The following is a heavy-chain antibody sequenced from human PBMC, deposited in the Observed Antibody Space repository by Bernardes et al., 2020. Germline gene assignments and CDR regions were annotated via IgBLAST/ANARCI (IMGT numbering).Heavy chain of an antibody. CDR3: ATDRRSSGWHPRPGDPGPSALDY. CDR1: GYTLTELS. V-gene: IGHV1-24*01. Sequence: ASVKVSCKVSGYTLTELSMHWVRQAPGKGLEWMGGFDPEDGETIYAQKFQGRVTMTEDTSTDTAYMELSSLRSEDTAVYYCATDRRSSGWHPRPGDPGPSALDYWGQGTLVTVSS. J-gene: IGHJ4*02. CDR2: FDPEDGET. D-gene: IGHD6-19*01.